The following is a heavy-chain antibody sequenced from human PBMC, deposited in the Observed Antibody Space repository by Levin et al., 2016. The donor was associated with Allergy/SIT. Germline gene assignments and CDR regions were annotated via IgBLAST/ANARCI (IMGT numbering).Heavy chain of an antibody. V-gene: IGHV3-23*01. Sequence: GGSLRLSCAASAFNFAVSWVRQAPGKGLEWVSSITSTGGTTRYADSVKGRFTISRDNSKRISFLQMNSLRAEDTAVYYCAKAYVDTAILWWGQGTLVTVSS. D-gene: IGHD5-18*01. J-gene: IGHJ4*02. CDR3: AKAYVDTAILW. CDR1: AFNFA. CDR2: ITSTGGTT.